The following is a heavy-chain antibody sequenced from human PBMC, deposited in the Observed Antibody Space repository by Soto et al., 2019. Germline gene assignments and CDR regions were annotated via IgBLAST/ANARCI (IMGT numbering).Heavy chain of an antibody. V-gene: IGHV4-59*01. Sequence: PSETLSLTCTVSGGSISSYYWSWIRQPPGKGLEWIGYIYYSGSTNYNPSLKSRVTISVDTSKNQFSLKLSSVTAADTAVYYCARSHNWFDPWGQGTLVTVSS. CDR1: GGSISSYY. CDR3: ARSHNWFDP. J-gene: IGHJ5*02. CDR2: IYYSGST.